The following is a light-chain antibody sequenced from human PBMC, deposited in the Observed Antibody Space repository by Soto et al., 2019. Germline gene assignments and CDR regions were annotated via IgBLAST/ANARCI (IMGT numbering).Light chain of an antibody. V-gene: IGLV1-40*01. CDR1: CSNIGAGYD. CDR3: QSYDSSLRIV. J-gene: IGLJ3*02. Sequence: QSVLTQPPSVSGAPGQRVTISCTGSCSNIGAGYDVHWYQQLPGTAPILLIYGNTNRPSGVPDRFSGSKSGTSASLAITGLQTEDEADYYCQSYDSSLRIVFGGGTKLTVL. CDR2: GNT.